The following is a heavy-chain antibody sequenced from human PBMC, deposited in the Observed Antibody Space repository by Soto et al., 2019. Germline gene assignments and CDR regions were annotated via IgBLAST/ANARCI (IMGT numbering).Heavy chain of an antibody. D-gene: IGHD6-13*01. Sequence: SVKVSCKASGGTFSSYAISWLRQAPGQGLEWMGGIIPIFGTANYAQKFQGRVTITADESTSTAYMELSSLRSEDTAVYYCAREAAAGNYYYYGMDVRGQGTTVTVSS. CDR1: GGTFSSYA. J-gene: IGHJ6*02. V-gene: IGHV1-69*13. CDR2: IIPIFGTA. CDR3: AREAAAGNYYYYGMDV.